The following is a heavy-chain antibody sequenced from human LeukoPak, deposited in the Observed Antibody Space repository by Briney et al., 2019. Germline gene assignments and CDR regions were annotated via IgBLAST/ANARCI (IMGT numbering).Heavy chain of an antibody. V-gene: IGHV4-59*11. CDR3: ARSTGWHAFT. CDR2: IFYSGST. D-gene: IGHD6-19*01. Sequence: PSETLSLTCTVSGGPINSHYWSWIRQPPGKGLEWIGYIFYSGSTNYNSSLKSRVTISIDRSRSQFSLKLRSVTAADTAVYYCARSTGWHAFTWGQGIPVTVSS. J-gene: IGHJ4*02. CDR1: GGPINSHY.